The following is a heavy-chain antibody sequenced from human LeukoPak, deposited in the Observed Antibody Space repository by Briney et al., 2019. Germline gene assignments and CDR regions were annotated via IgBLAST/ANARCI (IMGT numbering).Heavy chain of an antibody. CDR3: ARDPIGSRWPYYFDY. CDR1: GYTFTTYA. D-gene: IGHD6-13*01. Sequence: ASVKVSCKASGYTFTTYAMHWVRQAPGQRLEWMGWINAGNGNTKYSQKFQARVTITRDTSASTAYMELSSLRSEDTAVYYCARDPIGSRWPYYFDYWGQGSLVTVSS. CDR2: INAGNGNT. J-gene: IGHJ4*02. V-gene: IGHV1-3*01.